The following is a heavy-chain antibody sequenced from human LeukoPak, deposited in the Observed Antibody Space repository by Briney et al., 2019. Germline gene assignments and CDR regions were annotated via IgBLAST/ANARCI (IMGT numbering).Heavy chain of an antibody. V-gene: IGHV3-23*01. Sequence: PGGSLRLSCAASGFTFSTYAMSWVRQAPGKGLEWVSVISGSRTYYADSVKGRFTISRDNSKNTLYLQMDSLRAEDTAAYYCAKGFGSSKNINAFDIWGQGTMVTVSS. CDR1: GFTFSTYA. CDR3: AKGFGSSKNINAFDI. CDR2: ISGSRT. J-gene: IGHJ3*02. D-gene: IGHD2-15*01.